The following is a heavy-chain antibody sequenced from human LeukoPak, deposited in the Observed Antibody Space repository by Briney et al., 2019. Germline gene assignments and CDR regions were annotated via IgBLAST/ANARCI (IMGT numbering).Heavy chain of an antibody. CDR1: GDSITSTTYY. CDR3: ARSTSGSYFWADK. J-gene: IGHJ4*02. V-gene: IGHV4-39*01. D-gene: IGHD1-26*01. Sequence: SETLSLTCTVSGDSITSTTYYWGWIRQYPGKGLEWIGSIYYSGTTYYNPSLKSRVTISVDTSKSQFSLKLTSVTAADTAVYYCARSTSGSYFWADKWGQGTLVTVSS. CDR2: IYYSGTT.